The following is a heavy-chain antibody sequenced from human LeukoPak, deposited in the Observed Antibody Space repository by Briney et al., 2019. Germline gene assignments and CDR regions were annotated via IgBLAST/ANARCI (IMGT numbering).Heavy chain of an antibody. Sequence: GGSLRLSCAASGFTVSSNYMSWVRQAPGKGLEWVSIIYSGGSTYYADSVKGRFTISRDNSKNTLYLQMNSLRAEDTAVYLCARGEGSGWFSRKWFDPWGQGTLVTVSS. D-gene: IGHD6-19*01. V-gene: IGHV3-66*01. CDR2: IYSGGST. CDR1: GFTVSSNY. J-gene: IGHJ5*02. CDR3: ARGEGSGWFSRKWFDP.